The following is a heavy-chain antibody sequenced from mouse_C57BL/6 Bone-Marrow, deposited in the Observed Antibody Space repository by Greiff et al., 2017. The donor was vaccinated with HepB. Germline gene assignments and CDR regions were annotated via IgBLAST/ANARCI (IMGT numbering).Heavy chain of an antibody. CDR3: GRGGYYGSSYGWYFDV. Sequence: VQLQQSGPELVKPGASVKISCKASGYAFSSSWMNWVKQRPGKGLEWIGRIYPGDGVTNYNGKFKGKATLTADKSSSTAYMQLSSLTSEDSAVYFWGRGGYYGSSYGWYFDVWGTGTTVTVSS. CDR1: GYAFSSSW. V-gene: IGHV1-82*01. J-gene: IGHJ1*03. D-gene: IGHD1-1*01. CDR2: IYPGDGVT.